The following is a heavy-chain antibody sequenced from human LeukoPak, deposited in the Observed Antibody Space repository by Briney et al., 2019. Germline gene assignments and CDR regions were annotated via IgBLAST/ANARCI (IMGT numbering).Heavy chain of an antibody. CDR3: ATQYDFWSGYYFDH. CDR2: ISSSGSTI. J-gene: IGHJ4*02. CDR1: GFTFSSYE. D-gene: IGHD3-3*01. V-gene: IGHV3-48*03. Sequence: GGSLRLSCAASGFTFSSYEMNWVRQAPGKGLEWVSYISSSGSTIYYADSVKGRFTISRDNAKNSLYLQMNSLRAEDTAVYYRATQYDFWSGYYFDHWGQGNLVTASS.